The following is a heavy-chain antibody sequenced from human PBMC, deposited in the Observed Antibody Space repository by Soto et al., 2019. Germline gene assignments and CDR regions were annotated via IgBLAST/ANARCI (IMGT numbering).Heavy chain of an antibody. Sequence: QLQLQESGSGLVKPSQTLSLTCAVSVGSISSGCYSWSWIRQPPGKGLELIGYIYHSGSNYSNTSLKNRVPISVARSKNQFSLKLSSVTAADTAVYYCARGNVVPLDYWGQGTLVTVSS. J-gene: IGHJ4*02. D-gene: IGHD2-21*01. V-gene: IGHV4-30-2*01. CDR3: ARGNVVPLDY. CDR2: IYHSGSN. CDR1: VGSISSGCYS.